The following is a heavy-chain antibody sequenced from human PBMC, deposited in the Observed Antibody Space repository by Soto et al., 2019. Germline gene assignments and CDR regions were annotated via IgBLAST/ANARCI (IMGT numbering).Heavy chain of an antibody. CDR3: ARVGTTVTPYYFDY. CDR1: GGSFSGYY. Sequence: PSETLSLTCAVYGGSFSGYYWSWIRQPPGKGLEWIGEINHSGSTNYNPSLKSRVTISVDTSKNQFSLKLSSVTAADTAEYYCARVGTTVTPYYFDYWGQGTLVTVSS. D-gene: IGHD4-17*01. V-gene: IGHV4-34*01. CDR2: INHSGST. J-gene: IGHJ4*02.